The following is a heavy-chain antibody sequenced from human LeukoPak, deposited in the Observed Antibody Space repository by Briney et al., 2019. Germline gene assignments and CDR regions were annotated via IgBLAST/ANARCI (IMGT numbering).Heavy chain of an antibody. J-gene: IGHJ3*02. D-gene: IGHD3-22*01. Sequence: PGGSLRLCCAASEVTVTSNYLSWVRQAPGKGLQWVSVIYPGGDIYYTDSVKGRFIISRDNSKNTLSLQMNSLTADDTAVYYCVRGPRYYDDSGFHYGVFDIWGQGTVVTVSS. CDR2: IYPGGDI. CDR3: VRGPRYYDDSGFHYGVFDI. CDR1: EVTVTSNY. V-gene: IGHV3-53*01.